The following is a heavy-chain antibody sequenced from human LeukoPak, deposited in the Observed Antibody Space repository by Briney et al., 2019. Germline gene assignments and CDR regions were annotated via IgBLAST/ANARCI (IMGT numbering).Heavy chain of an antibody. CDR1: GLTLDDYV. J-gene: IGHJ4*02. CDR3: GTSLGY. V-gene: IGHV3-43*02. CDR2: ISGDGGST. Sequence: GGSLRLSCAAPGLTLDDYVMHWVRQAPGKGLEWVALISGDGGSTSYADSVKGRFTISGDNSKNSLCLQMNSLTTEDTALYYCGTSLGYWGQGTLVTVSS. D-gene: IGHD7-27*01.